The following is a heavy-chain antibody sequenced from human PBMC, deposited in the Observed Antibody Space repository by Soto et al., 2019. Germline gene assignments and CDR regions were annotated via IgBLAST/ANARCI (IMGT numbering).Heavy chain of an antibody. J-gene: IGHJ5*02. D-gene: IGHD1-20*01. CDR1: GYSFTSYW. CDR2: IYPGDSDT. CDR3: GRGRLRITGISRWCDP. Sequence: PGESLKISCKGSGYSFTSYWIGWVRQMPGKGLEWMGIIYPGDSDTRYSPSFQGQVTISADKSISTAYLQGSSLKASDTAMYYCGRGRLRITGISRWCDPWGQGTLVTVSS. V-gene: IGHV5-51*01.